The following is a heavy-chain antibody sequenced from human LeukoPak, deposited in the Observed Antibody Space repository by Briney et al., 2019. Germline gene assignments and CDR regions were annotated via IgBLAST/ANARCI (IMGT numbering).Heavy chain of an antibody. Sequence: GGSLRLSCAASGFTFSSYSMNWVRQAPGKGLEWVANIKQDGSEKYYVDSVKGRFTISRDNAKNSLYLQMNSLRAEDTAVYYCARDLLPAAIRPSQFDPWGQGTLVTVSS. CDR1: GFTFSSYS. CDR2: IKQDGSEK. CDR3: ARDLLPAAIRPSQFDP. D-gene: IGHD2-2*02. J-gene: IGHJ5*02. V-gene: IGHV3-7*01.